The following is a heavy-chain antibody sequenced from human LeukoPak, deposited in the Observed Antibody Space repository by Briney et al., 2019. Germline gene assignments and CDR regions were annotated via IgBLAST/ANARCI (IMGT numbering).Heavy chain of an antibody. CDR1: GFTFSSYG. CDR2: IWYDGSNK. V-gene: IGHV3-33*06. Sequence: GGSLRLSCAASGFTFSSYGMHWVRQAPGKVLEWVAVIWYDGSNKYYADSVKGRFTISRDNSKNTLYLQMNSLRAEDTAVYYCAKSGGWGSDYWGQGTLVTVSS. J-gene: IGHJ4*02. D-gene: IGHD2-15*01. CDR3: AKSGGWGSDY.